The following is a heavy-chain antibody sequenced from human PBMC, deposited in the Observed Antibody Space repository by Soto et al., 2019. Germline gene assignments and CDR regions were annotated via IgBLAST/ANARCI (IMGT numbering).Heavy chain of an antibody. CDR1: GGSISSSSYY. D-gene: IGHD2-15*01. J-gene: IGHJ5*02. Sequence: QLQLQESGPGLVKPSETLSLTCTVSGGSISSSSYYWGWIRQPPGKGLEWIGSIYYSGSTYYNPSLKSRVTISVATSKNQFSLKLSSVTAADTAVYYCARFGYCSGGSCYPLDYNWFDPWGQGTLVTVSS. CDR3: ARFGYCSGGSCYPLDYNWFDP. V-gene: IGHV4-39*01. CDR2: IYYSGST.